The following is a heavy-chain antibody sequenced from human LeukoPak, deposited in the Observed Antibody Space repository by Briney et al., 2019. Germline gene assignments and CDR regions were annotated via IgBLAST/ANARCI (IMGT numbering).Heavy chain of an antibody. CDR2: INGDGSIT. V-gene: IGHV3-74*01. D-gene: IGHD1-26*01. J-gene: IGHJ3*02. Sequence: GGSLRLSCAASGFTFSTYWMHWVRQVPGKGLVWVSRINGDGSITSYADSVKGRFTISRDNAKNTLYLQMNSLRAEDSAVYYCAREPEWGAPGAFDIWGQGTMVTVSS. CDR3: AREPEWGAPGAFDI. CDR1: GFTFSTYW.